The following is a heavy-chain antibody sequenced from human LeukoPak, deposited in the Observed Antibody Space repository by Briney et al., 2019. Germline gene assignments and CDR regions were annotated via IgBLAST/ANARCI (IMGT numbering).Heavy chain of an antibody. J-gene: IGHJ4*02. V-gene: IGHV1-46*01. CDR3: ARGRRTYYDILTGYFTY. CDR2: INPSGGST. CDR1: GYTFTSYY. Sequence: ASVKVSCKASGYTFTSYYMHWVRQAPGQGLEWMGIINPSGGSTSYAQKFQGRVTMTRETSTSTVSMELSSLRSEDTAVYYCARGRRTYYDILTGYFTYWGQGTLVTVSS. D-gene: IGHD3-9*01.